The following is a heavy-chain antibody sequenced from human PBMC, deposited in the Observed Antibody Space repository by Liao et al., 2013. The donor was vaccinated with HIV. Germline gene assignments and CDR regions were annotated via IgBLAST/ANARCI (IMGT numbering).Heavy chain of an antibody. V-gene: IGHV4-59*01. CDR1: GDSISTYY. CDR2: IYYSGST. Sequence: QVQLQESGPGLVKPSETLSLTCTVSGDSISTYYWSWIRQPPGKGLEWIGYIYYSGSTNYNPSLKSRVTISVDTSKNQFSLKLSSVTAADTAVYYCARGTPYYDFWSGYYTGIGYFDYWGQGTLVTVSS. J-gene: IGHJ4*02. CDR3: ARGTPYYDFWSGYYTGIGYFDY. D-gene: IGHD3-3*01.